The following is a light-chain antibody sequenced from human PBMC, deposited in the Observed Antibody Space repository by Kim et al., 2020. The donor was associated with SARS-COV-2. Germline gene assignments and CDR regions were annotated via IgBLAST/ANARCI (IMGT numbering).Light chain of an antibody. V-gene: IGKV2-30*01. Sequence: DVVMTQSPLSLPVTLGQPASISCRSSQSLVYSDGNTYLNWFQQRPGQSPRRLIYKVSNRDSGVPDRFSGSGSGTDFTLKISRVEAEDVGVYYCVQGIHPITFGQGTRLEIK. CDR2: KVS. J-gene: IGKJ5*01. CDR1: QSLVYSDGNTY. CDR3: VQGIHPIT.